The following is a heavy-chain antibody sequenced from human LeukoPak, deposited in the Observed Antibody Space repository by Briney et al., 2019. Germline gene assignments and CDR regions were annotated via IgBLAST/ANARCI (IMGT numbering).Heavy chain of an antibody. Sequence: GGYLRLSCAASGFIFGVYAMHWVRQAPGKGLEWVSGISWNSVVKGYADSVKSRFTISRDNAKNSLYLQMNSLRAEDTALYYCAKVSLNNYYDYWGQGILVTVSS. V-gene: IGHV3-9*01. CDR1: GFIFGVYA. D-gene: IGHD5-24*01. CDR3: AKVSLNNYYDY. J-gene: IGHJ4*02. CDR2: ISWNSVVK.